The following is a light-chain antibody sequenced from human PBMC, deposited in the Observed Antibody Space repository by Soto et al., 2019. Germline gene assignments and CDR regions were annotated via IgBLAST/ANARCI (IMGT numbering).Light chain of an antibody. J-gene: IGLJ3*02. CDR1: SSDVGGYNY. Sequence: QSALTQPASVSGSPGQSITISCTGTSSDVGGYNYVSCYQQHPGKAPKLMIYDVSNRPSGVSNRFSGSKSGNTASLTISGLQAEDEADYYCSSYTSSSTLDWVFGGGTKVTVL. CDR3: SSYTSSSTLDWV. V-gene: IGLV2-14*01. CDR2: DVS.